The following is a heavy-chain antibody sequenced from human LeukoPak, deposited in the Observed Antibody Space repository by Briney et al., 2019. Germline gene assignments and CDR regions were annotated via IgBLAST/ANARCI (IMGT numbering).Heavy chain of an antibody. J-gene: IGHJ4*02. V-gene: IGHV4-59*01. Sequence: SETLSLTCTVSGGSISSYYWSWIRQPPGKGPEWIGYIYYSGSTNYNPSLKSRVTISVDTSKNQFSLKLSSVTAADTAVYYCARALWFGETQPLGYWGQGTLVTVSS. D-gene: IGHD3-10*01. CDR2: IYYSGST. CDR3: ARALWFGETQPLGY. CDR1: GGSISSYY.